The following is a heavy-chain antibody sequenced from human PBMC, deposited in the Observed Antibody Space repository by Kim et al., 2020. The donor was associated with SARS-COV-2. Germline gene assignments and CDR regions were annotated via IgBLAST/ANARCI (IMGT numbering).Heavy chain of an antibody. Sequence: GGSLRLSCAASGFTFSSYGMHWVRQAPGKGLEWVAVISYDGSNKYYADSVKGRFTISRDNSKNTLYLQMNSLRAEDTAVYYCAKDITVLGYGDYLYYYYGMDVWGQGTTVTVSS. V-gene: IGHV3-30*18. CDR3: AKDITVLGYGDYLYYYYGMDV. J-gene: IGHJ6*02. CDR1: GFTFSSYG. D-gene: IGHD4-17*01. CDR2: ISYDGSNK.